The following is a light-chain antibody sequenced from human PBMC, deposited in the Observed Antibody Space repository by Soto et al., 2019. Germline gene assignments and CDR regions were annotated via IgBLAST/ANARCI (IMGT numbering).Light chain of an antibody. CDR2: EVS. Sequence: QSALTQPPSASGSPGQSVTMSCTGTSRDVGGYNYVSWYQQHPGKAPRLMIYEVSKRASGAPDRFSGSKSGNTASLTVSGLQAEDEAVYYCTSYASINNIVIFGEGTKLTVL. CDR1: SRDVGGYNY. CDR3: TSYASINNIVI. V-gene: IGLV2-8*01. J-gene: IGLJ2*01.